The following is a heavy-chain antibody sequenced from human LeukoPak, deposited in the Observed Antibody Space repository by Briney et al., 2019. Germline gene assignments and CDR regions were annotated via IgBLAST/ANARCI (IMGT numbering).Heavy chain of an antibody. J-gene: IGHJ4*02. V-gene: IGHV4-39*01. D-gene: IGHD6-19*01. CDR1: GGSISSSSYY. Sequence: SETLSLTYTVSGGSISSSSYYWGWIRQPPGKGLEWIGSIYYSGSTYYNPSLKSRVTISVDTSKNQFSLKLNSVTAADTAVYYCVKDSSRLDYWGQGTLVTVSS. CDR3: VKDSSRLDY. CDR2: IYYSGST.